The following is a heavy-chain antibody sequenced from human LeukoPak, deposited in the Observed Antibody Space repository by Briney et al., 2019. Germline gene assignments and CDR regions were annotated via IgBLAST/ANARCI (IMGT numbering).Heavy chain of an antibody. J-gene: IGHJ6*03. V-gene: IGHV4-38-2*01. D-gene: IGHD4-17*01. Sequence: PSQTLSPTCAVSGYSISSGYCWGWIRQPPGKGLEWIGSIYHSGSTYYNPSLKSRVTISVDTSKNQFSLKLSSVTAADTAVYYCARNLYGDYEFGYYYYYYMDVWGKGTTVTVSS. CDR2: IYHSGST. CDR1: GYSISSGYC. CDR3: ARNLYGDYEFGYYYYYYMDV.